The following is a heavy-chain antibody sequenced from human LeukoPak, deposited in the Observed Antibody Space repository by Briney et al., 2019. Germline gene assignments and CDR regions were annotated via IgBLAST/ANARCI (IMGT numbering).Heavy chain of an antibody. CDR3: ARRGDYYYYFDY. J-gene: IGHJ4*02. CDR1: GGSISTYY. D-gene: IGHD2-21*02. V-gene: IGHV4-59*01. Sequence: SETLSLTCTVSGGSISTYYWNWIRQPPGKGLEWIGYIYYSGRTNYNPSLKSRVSISIDTSKNQFSLKLSSVTAADTAVYYCARRGDYYYYFDYWGQGTLVTVSS. CDR2: IYYSGRT.